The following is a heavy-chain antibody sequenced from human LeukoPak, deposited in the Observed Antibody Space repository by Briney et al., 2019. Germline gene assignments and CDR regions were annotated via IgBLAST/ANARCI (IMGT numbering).Heavy chain of an antibody. CDR3: ARDPAYCGGDCYSVYQDAFDI. CDR1: GFTFSSYN. V-gene: IGHV3-21*01. CDR2: XXXXXXXX. J-gene: IGHJ3*02. D-gene: IGHD2-21*02. Sequence: GGSLRLSCAASGFTFSSYNMXXVRQAPGXXLXXXXXXXXXXXXXYYADSVRGRFTISRDNAKNSLYLQINSLRAEDTAVYYCARDPAYCGGDCYSVYQDAFDIWGQGTRVTVSS.